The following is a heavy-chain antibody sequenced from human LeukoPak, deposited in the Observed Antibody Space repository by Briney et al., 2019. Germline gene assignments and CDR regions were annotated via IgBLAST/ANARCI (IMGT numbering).Heavy chain of an antibody. V-gene: IGHV1-2*02. D-gene: IGHD3-22*01. Sequence: GASVKVSCKASGYTFTGYYMHWVRQAPGQGLEWMGWINPNSGGTNYAQKFQGRVTMTRDTSISTAYMELSRLRSDDTAVYYCARSIDSSGYYRNWFDPWGQGTMVTVSS. CDR2: INPNSGGT. CDR3: ARSIDSSGYYRNWFDP. CDR1: GYTFTGYY. J-gene: IGHJ5*01.